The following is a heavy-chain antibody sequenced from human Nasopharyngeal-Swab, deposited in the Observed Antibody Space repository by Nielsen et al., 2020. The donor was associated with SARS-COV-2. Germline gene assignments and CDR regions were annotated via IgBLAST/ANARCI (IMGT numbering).Heavy chain of an antibody. CDR1: GGSISSYY. J-gene: IGHJ4*02. V-gene: IGHV4-59*08. CDR3: ARQPYGGHFDY. CDR2: IYYSGST. Sequence: SETLSLTCTVSGGSISSYYWSWIRQPPGKGLEWIGYIYYSGSTNYSPSLKSRVTISVDTSKNQFSLKLSSVTAADTAVYYCARQPYGGHFDYWGQGTLVTVSS. D-gene: IGHD4/OR15-4a*01.